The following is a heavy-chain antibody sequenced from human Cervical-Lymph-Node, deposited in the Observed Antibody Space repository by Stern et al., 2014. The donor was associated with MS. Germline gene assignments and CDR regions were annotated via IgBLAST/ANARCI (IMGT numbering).Heavy chain of an antibody. J-gene: IGHJ6*02. Sequence: VQLVESGAEVKKPGSSVKVSCKASGGTFSSYAISWVRQAPGQGLEWMGGIIPIFGTANYAQKFQGRVTITADESTSTAYMELSGRGSENPAVYYCARASSSPAIYSYYGMDVWGQGTTVTVS. CDR1: GGTFSSYA. CDR2: IIPIFGTA. V-gene: IGHV1-69*01. CDR3: ARASSSPAIYSYYGMDV. D-gene: IGHD6-6*01.